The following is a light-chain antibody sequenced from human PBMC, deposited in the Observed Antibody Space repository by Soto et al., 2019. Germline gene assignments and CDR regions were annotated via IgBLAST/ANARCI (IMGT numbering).Light chain of an antibody. Sequence: DIQLTQSPSSLSASVGDRVTITCRASESVTIWLAWYQQKPGKAPRLLIYDASTLEGGVPSRFSASGSGTEFTLTISSLQPDDFATYYCEQYDGRSPWTFGQGTKVDIK. J-gene: IGKJ1*01. V-gene: IGKV1-5*01. CDR1: ESVTIW. CDR2: DAS. CDR3: EQYDGRSPWT.